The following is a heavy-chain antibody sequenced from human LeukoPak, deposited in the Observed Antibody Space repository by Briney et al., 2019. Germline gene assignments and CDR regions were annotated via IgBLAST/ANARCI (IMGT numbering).Heavy chain of an antibody. J-gene: IGHJ3*02. V-gene: IGHV1-8*03. CDR1: GYTFTSYD. D-gene: IGHD6-19*01. CDR2: MNPNSGNT. Sequence: ASVKVSCKASGYTFTSYDINWVRQATGQGLEWMGWMNPNSGNTGYAQKFQGRVTITRNTSISTAYMELSSLRSEDTAVYYCAMRGLGYSSGWDAFDIWGQGTMVTVSS. CDR3: AMRGLGYSSGWDAFDI.